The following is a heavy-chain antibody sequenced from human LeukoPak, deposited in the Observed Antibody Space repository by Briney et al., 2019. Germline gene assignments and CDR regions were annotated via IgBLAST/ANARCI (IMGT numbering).Heavy chain of an antibody. V-gene: IGHV3-23*01. D-gene: IGHD3-3*01. CDR3: AKDSTIFGVVTD. Sequence: GGSLRLSCAASRFTFSRYAMSWVRQAPGKGLEWVSAISGSGGSTYYADSVKGRFTISRDNSKNTLYLQMNSLRAEDTAVYYCAKDSTIFGVVTDWGQGTLVTVSS. J-gene: IGHJ4*02. CDR1: RFTFSRYA. CDR2: ISGSGGST.